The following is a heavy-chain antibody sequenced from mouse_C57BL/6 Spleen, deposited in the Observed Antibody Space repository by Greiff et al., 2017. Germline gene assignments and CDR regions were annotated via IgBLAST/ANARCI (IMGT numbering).Heavy chain of an antibody. CDR1: GFTFSSYG. V-gene: IGHV5-6*01. CDR2: ISSGGSYT. CDR3: ARHKANDYAMDY. Sequence: QGVESGGDLVKPGGSLKLSCAASGFTFSSYGMSWVRQTPDKRLEWVATISSGGSYTYYPDSVKGRFTISRDNAKNTLYLQMSSLKSEDTAMYYCARHKANDYAMDYWGQGTSVTVSS. J-gene: IGHJ4*01. D-gene: IGHD1-1*01.